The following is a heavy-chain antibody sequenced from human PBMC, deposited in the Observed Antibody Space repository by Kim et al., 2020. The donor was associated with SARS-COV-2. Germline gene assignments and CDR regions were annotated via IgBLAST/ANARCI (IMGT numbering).Heavy chain of an antibody. J-gene: IGHJ5*02. Sequence: LKSRVTISVDTSKNQFSLKLSSVTAADTAVYYCARVPVRGYYTPYNWFDPWGQGTLVTVSS. D-gene: IGHD3-3*01. V-gene: IGHV4-34*01. CDR3: ARVPVRGYYTPYNWFDP.